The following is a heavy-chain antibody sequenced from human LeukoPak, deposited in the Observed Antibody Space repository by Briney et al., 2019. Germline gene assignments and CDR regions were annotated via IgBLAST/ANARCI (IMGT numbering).Heavy chain of an antibody. CDR2: ISSSSSYI. V-gene: IGHV3-21*01. Sequence: GGSLRLSCAASGFTFSSYSMNWVRQAPGKGLEWVSSISSSSSYIYYADSVKGRFTVSRDNAKNSLYLQMNSLRAEDTAVYYCARGDDSRIAAAGTDYWGQGTLVTVSS. D-gene: IGHD6-13*01. CDR3: ARGDDSRIAAAGTDY. J-gene: IGHJ4*02. CDR1: GFTFSSYS.